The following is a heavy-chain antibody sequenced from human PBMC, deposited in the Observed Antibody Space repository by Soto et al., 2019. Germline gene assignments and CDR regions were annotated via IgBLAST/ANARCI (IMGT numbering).Heavy chain of an antibody. D-gene: IGHD3-10*01. CDR3: ARAYSLWSTFGYYFDY. J-gene: IGHJ4*02. CDR2: INHSGST. Sequence: PSETLSLTCAVYGGSFSGYYWSWIRQPPGKGLEWIGEINHSGSTNYNPSLKSRVTISVDTSKNQFSLKLSSVTAADTAVYYCARAYSLWSTFGYYFDYWGQGTLVTVSS. V-gene: IGHV4-34*01. CDR1: GGSFSGYY.